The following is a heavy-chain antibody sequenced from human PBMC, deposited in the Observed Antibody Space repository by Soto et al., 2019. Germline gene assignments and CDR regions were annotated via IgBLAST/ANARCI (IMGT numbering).Heavy chain of an antibody. CDR2: IWYDGGNK. V-gene: IGHV3-33*06. CDR3: AKALTTGYYFHGLDV. Sequence: QVQLVESGGGVVQPGRSLRLSCAASGFTFSNYGMHWVRQAPGKGLEWVAIIWYDGGNKYYADFVKGRFNTSRDNSKNTLYLQMTSLRAEDRAVYYCAKALTTGYYFHGLDVWGQGTTVTVSS. J-gene: IGHJ6*02. D-gene: IGHD4-17*01. CDR1: GFTFSNYG.